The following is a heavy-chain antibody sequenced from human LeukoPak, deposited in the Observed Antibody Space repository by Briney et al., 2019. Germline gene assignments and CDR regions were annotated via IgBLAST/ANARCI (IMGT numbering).Heavy chain of an antibody. CDR2: ISGSSTTR. J-gene: IGHJ4*02. CDR3: TRGGDY. CDR1: GFTFSNYD. V-gene: IGHV3-48*04. Sequence: PGGSLRLSCAASGFTFSNYDMNWVRQAPGKGLEWVSFISGSSTTRLYADSVKGRFTISRDSAKNSLYLQMNSLRAEDTAVYYCTRGGDYWGQGTLVTVSS.